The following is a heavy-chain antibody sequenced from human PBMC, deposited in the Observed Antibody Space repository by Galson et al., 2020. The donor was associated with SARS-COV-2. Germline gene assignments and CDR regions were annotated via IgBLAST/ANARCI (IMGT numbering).Heavy chain of an antibody. CDR2: IYTSERT. CDR3: ARESRWELYFDY. D-gene: IGHD1-26*01. V-gene: IGHV4-59*10. CDR1: GGSFSGYY. Sequence: SETLSLTCAVYGGSFSGYYWSWIRQPPGKGLEWIGRIYTSERTNYNPSLKSRVTISGDTSRNQFSLNLNYVTAADTAVYYCARESRWELYFDYWGQGILVTVAS. J-gene: IGHJ4*02.